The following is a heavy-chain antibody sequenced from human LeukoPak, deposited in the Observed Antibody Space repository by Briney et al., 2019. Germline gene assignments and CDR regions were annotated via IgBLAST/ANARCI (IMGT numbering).Heavy chain of an antibody. CDR3: ASDKKYYDILTGYYEV. D-gene: IGHD3-9*01. Sequence: GGSLRLSCAASGFTFSSYSMNWVRQAPGKGLEWVSYISSSSSTIYYADSVKGRFTISRDNAKNSLYLQMNSLRAEDTAVYYCASDKKYYDILTGYYEVWGQGTLVTVSS. CDR1: GFTFSSYS. J-gene: IGHJ4*02. CDR2: ISSSSSTI. V-gene: IGHV3-48*01.